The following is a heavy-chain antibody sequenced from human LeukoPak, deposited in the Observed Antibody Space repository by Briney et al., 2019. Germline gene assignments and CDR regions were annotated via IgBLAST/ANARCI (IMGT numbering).Heavy chain of an antibody. CDR2: INPNSGGT. V-gene: IGHV1-2*02. CDR3: ARDDSSGYLTPGNWFDP. CDR1: GYTFTGYY. D-gene: IGHD3-22*01. J-gene: IGHJ5*02. Sequence: ASVKVSCKASGYTFTGYYMHWVRQAPGQGLEWMGWINPNSGGTNYAQKFQGRVTMTRDTSTSTAYMELSRLRSDDTAVYYCARDDSSGYLTPGNWFDPWGQGTLVTVSS.